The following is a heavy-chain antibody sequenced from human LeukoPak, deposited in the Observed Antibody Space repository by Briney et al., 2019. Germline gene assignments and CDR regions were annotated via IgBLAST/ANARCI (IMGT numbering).Heavy chain of an antibody. J-gene: IGHJ4*02. CDR1: GFTFGNYA. CDR2: ISGSGGST. CDR3: AKPYSGYDNYFDY. Sequence: PGGSLRLSCAASGFTFGNYAMSWVRQAPGKGLEWVSAISGSGGSTYYADSVKGRFTISRDNSKNTLYLQMNSLRAEDTAVYYCAKPYSGYDNYFDYWGQGTLVTVSS. D-gene: IGHD5-12*01. V-gene: IGHV3-23*01.